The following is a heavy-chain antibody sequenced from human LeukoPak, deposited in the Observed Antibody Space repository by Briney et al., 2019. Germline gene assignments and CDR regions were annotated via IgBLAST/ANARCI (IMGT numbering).Heavy chain of an antibody. V-gene: IGHV4-4*07. CDR3: ARRYYDFWSGYYYYYYYMDV. J-gene: IGHJ6*03. D-gene: IGHD3-3*01. CDR1: GGSISSYY. Sequence: SETLSLTCTVSGGSISSYYWSWIRQPAGKGLEWIGRIYTSGSTNYNPSLKSRVTMSVDTSKNQFSLKLSSVTAADTAVYYCARRYYDFWSGYYYYYYYMDVWGKGTTVTVSS. CDR2: IYTSGST.